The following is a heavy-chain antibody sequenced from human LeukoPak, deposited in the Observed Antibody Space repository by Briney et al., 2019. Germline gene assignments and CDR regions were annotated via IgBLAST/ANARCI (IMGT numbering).Heavy chain of an antibody. CDR1: GGSISSSNW. D-gene: IGHD3-16*02. CDR3: ASPKAYYDYVWGSYRPQYYFDY. J-gene: IGHJ4*02. CDR2: IYHSGST. V-gene: IGHV4-4*02. Sequence: SETLSLTCAVSGGSISSSNWWSWVRQPPGKGLEWIGEIYHSGSTNYNPSLKSRVTISVDKSKNQFSLNLSSVTAADTAVYYCASPKAYYDYVWGSYRPQYYFDYWGQGTLVTVSS.